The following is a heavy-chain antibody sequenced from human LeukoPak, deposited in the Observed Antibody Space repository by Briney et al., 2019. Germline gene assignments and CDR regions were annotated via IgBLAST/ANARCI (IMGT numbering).Heavy chain of an antibody. D-gene: IGHD2-15*01. J-gene: IGHJ4*02. CDR2: SRNKAYSYTT. V-gene: IGHV3-72*01. Sequence: GGSLRLSCAASGFSFTDHYVDWVRRPPGKGLEWVGRSRNKAYSYTTEYVASVKGRFSISRDDSKNSLYLQMNSLRSEDTTVYYCGSGYCGGGACYGGFYWGQGTLVTVSS. CDR3: GSGYCGGGACYGGFY. CDR1: GFSFTDHY.